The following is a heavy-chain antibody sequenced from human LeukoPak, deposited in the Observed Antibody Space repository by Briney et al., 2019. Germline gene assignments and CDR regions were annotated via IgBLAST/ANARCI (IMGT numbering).Heavy chain of an antibody. CDR1: GFTFSSYA. V-gene: IGHV3-30-3*01. CDR2: ISYDGSNK. J-gene: IGHJ3*02. CDR3: ARAYKIRDAFDI. Sequence: GRSLRLSCAASGFTFSSYAMHWVRQAPGKGLEWVAVISYDGSNKYYADFVKGRFTISRDNSKNTLYLQMNSLRAEDTAVYYCARAYKIRDAFDIWGQGTMVTVSS. D-gene: IGHD1-14*01.